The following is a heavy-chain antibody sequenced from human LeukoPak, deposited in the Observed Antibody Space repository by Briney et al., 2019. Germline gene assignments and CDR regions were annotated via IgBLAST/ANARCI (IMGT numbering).Heavy chain of an antibody. D-gene: IGHD2-21*02. Sequence: SETLSLTCTVSGGSISSGGYYWSWIRQHPGKGLEWIGYIYYSGSTYYNPSLKSRVTISVDTSKNQFSLKLSSVTAADTAVYYCARLGVSRVTAIGYYFDYWGQGTLVTVSS. J-gene: IGHJ4*02. CDR3: ARLGVSRVTAIGYYFDY. CDR2: IYYSGST. V-gene: IGHV4-31*03. CDR1: GGSISSGGYY.